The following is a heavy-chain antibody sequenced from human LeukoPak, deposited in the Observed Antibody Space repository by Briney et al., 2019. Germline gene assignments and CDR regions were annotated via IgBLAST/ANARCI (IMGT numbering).Heavy chain of an antibody. CDR1: GFTFSSYA. CDR2: ISHDGSNK. J-gene: IGHJ4*02. Sequence: GGSLRLSCAASGFTFSSYAMHWVRQAPGKGLEWVAVISHDGSNKYYADSVKGRFTISRDNSKNTLYLQMNSLRAEDTAVYYCARWLQRAFDYWGQGTLVTVSS. CDR3: ARWLQRAFDY. D-gene: IGHD5-24*01. V-gene: IGHV3-30-3*01.